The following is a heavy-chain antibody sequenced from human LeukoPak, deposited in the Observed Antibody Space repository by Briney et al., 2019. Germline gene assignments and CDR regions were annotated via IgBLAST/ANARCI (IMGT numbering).Heavy chain of an antibody. Sequence: SQTLSLTRTVSGGSISSGDYYWSWIRQPPGKGLEWIGYIYYSGSTYYNPSLKSRVTISVDTSKNQFSLKLSSVTAADTAVYYCAREGGRYCSSTSCARDAFDIWGQGTMVTVSS. V-gene: IGHV4-30-4*01. CDR3: AREGGRYCSSTSCARDAFDI. J-gene: IGHJ3*02. D-gene: IGHD2-2*01. CDR1: GGSISSGDYY. CDR2: IYYSGST.